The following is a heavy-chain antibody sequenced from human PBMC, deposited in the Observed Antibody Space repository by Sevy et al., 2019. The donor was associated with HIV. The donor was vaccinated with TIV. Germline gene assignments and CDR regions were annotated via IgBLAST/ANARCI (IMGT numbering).Heavy chain of an antibody. CDR1: GFTFRNAW. D-gene: IGHD5-12*01. CDR2: IRNDPDGGTT. CDR3: STDVVVQSGYSYDFSTFNPSLPHHSGAVV. J-gene: IGHJ6*02. V-gene: IGHV3-15*01. Sequence: GGSLRLSCTASGFTFRNAWMTWVRQVPGKGLEWVGRIRNDPDGGTTDYAASVRGRFTISRDDSKNTLYLQMNSLETENTAVYYCSTDVVVQSGYSYDFSTFNPSLPHHSGAVVWGQGTTVTDSS.